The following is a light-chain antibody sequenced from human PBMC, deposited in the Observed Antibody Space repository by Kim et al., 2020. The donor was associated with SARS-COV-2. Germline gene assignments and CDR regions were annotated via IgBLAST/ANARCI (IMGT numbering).Light chain of an antibody. CDR1: QSVSSY. Sequence: EIVLTQSPATLSLSPGERATLSCRASQSVSSYLAWYQQKPGQAPRLLIYDASNRATGIPARFSGSGFGTDLTLTISSLEPENFAVYYSKQRSNWPPITFGQGTRLGIK. CDR3: KQRSNWPPIT. V-gene: IGKV3-11*01. CDR2: DAS. J-gene: IGKJ5*01.